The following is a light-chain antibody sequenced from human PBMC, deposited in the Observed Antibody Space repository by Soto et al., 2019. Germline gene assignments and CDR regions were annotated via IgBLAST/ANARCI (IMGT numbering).Light chain of an antibody. J-gene: IGLJ3*02. Sequence: QSALAQPASVSGSPGQSIAISCTGTTSDIGAYNYISWYHQHPGKAPKLMIYDVNNRPSGVSYRFSGSKSGNTAALTISGLQAEDAADYYCSAHGTIRLFGGGTTLTVL. CDR3: SAHGTIRL. CDR1: TSDIGAYNY. CDR2: DVN. V-gene: IGLV2-14*03.